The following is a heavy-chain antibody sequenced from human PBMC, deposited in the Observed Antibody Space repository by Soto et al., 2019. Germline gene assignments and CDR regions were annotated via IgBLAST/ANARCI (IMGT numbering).Heavy chain of an antibody. J-gene: IGHJ4*02. CDR3: TTAGYIYGYHGLDS. D-gene: IGHD5-18*01. Sequence: GGSLRFSCTASGFTFSNSWMSWVRQAPGKGLEWVGRIKSKTSGGTTDYAAPVKGRFTISRDEAKKTLFLEMNSLKTEDTAVYYCTTAGYIYGYHGLDSWRPGTLVTVSS. CDR2: IKSKTSGGTT. CDR1: GFTFSNSW. V-gene: IGHV3-15*01.